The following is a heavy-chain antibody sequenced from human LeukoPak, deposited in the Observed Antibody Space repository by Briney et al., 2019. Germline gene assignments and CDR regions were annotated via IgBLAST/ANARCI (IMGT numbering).Heavy chain of an antibody. J-gene: IGHJ5*02. CDR3: AKPPLIRGVVVPAADWFDP. CDR1: GYTFTSYA. V-gene: IGHV3-23*01. D-gene: IGHD2-2*01. Sequence: GASVKVSCKASGYTFTSYAMTWVRQAPGKGLEWVSVISGSGGSTYYADSVKGRFTISRDNSKNTLYLQMNSLRVEDTAVYYCAKPPLIRGVVVPAADWFDPWGQGTLVTVPS. CDR2: ISGSGGST.